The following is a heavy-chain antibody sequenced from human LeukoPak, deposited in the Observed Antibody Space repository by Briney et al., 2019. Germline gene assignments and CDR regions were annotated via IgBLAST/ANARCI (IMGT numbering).Heavy chain of an antibody. V-gene: IGHV1-3*01. J-gene: IGHJ4*02. Sequence: GASVKVSCKASGCTLSNYAMHWVRQAPGQRLEWMGWINAGNGNTKYSQKFQGRVTITRDTSASTAYMELSSLRSADTAVYYCARVNTMIRGVTHFDYWGQGTLVTVSS. CDR1: GCTLSNYA. D-gene: IGHD3-10*01. CDR3: ARVNTMIRGVTHFDY. CDR2: INAGNGNT.